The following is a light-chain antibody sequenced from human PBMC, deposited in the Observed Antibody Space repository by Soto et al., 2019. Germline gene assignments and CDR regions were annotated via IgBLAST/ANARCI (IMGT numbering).Light chain of an antibody. Sequence: QCVLTQPPSACRTPGQRVTIPCSRSSSDIGSNSVNWYQQLPGAAPRLLIYANDHRPSGVPDRFSASKSGTSASLAISGVRSEDEAFYYCATWSDSLKGWVFGGGTKVTVL. CDR2: AND. V-gene: IGLV1-44*01. CDR3: ATWSDSLKGWV. J-gene: IGLJ3*02. CDR1: SSDIGSNS.